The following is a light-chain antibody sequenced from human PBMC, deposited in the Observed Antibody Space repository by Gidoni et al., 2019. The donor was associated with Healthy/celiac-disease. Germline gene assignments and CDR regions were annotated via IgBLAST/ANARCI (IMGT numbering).Light chain of an antibody. CDR3: QQRSNWPRALT. CDR1: QSVSRY. V-gene: IGKV3-11*01. CDR2: DAS. J-gene: IGKJ4*01. Sequence: EIVLTQSPATLSLSQGERATLCCRPSQSVSRYLSWYQQNPGQAPRLLIYDASNRATGIPARFSGSGSGTDFTLTISSLEPEDFAVYYCQQRSNWPRALTFGGGTKVEIK.